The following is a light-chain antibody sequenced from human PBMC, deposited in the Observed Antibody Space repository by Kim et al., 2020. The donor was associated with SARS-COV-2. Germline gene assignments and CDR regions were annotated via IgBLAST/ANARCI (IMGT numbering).Light chain of an antibody. Sequence: ATINCKSSQSVLYSSNNKNYLAWYQQKPGQPPKLLIYWASTRESGVPDRFSGSGSGTDFTLTISSLQAEDVAVYYCQHYYSTPRTFGQGTEVDIK. CDR3: QHYYSTPRT. J-gene: IGKJ1*01. V-gene: IGKV4-1*01. CDR1: QSVLYSSNNKNY. CDR2: WAS.